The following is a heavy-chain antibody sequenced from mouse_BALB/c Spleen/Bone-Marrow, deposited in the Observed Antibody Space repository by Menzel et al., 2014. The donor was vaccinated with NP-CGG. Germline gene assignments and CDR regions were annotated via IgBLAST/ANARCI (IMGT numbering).Heavy chain of an antibody. D-gene: IGHD2-1*01. V-gene: IGHV5-9-4*01. J-gene: IGHJ3*01. CDR3: AREEGNFLAY. CDR1: GFTFSSYA. CDR2: ISSGGSYT. Sequence: DVKLVESGGGLVKPGGSLKLSCAASGFTFSSYAMSWVRQSPEKRLEWVAEISSGGSYTYYPDTVTGRFTISKDNAKNTLYLEMSSLRSEDTAMYYCAREEGNFLAYWGQGTLVTVSA.